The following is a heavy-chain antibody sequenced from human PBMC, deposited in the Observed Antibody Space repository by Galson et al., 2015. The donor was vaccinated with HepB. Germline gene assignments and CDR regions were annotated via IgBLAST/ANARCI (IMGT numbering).Heavy chain of an antibody. CDR2: INRDGSST. J-gene: IGHJ4*02. CDR1: GFTFSSYW. D-gene: IGHD3-9*01. Sequence: SLRLSCAASGFTFSSYWMHWVRQAPGKGLVWVSRINRDGSSTTYADSVKGRFTVSRDNAKNTLYLQMNSLRAEDTAVYYCARDETVLRHFDWFSNWGQGTLLTGSS. CDR3: ARDETVLRHFDWFSN. V-gene: IGHV3-74*01.